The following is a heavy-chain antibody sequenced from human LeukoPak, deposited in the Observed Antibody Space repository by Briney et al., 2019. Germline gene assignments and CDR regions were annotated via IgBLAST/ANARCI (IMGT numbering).Heavy chain of an antibody. J-gene: IGHJ3*02. Sequence: SSVKVSCKASGGSFSSYAISWVRQAPGQGLEWMGGIIPIFGTANYAQKFQGRVTITTDESTSTAYMELSSLRSEDTAVYYCARTKRELLGAFDIWGQGTMVTVSS. CDR2: IIPIFGTA. CDR3: ARTKRELLGAFDI. D-gene: IGHD1-26*01. CDR1: GGSFSSYA. V-gene: IGHV1-69*05.